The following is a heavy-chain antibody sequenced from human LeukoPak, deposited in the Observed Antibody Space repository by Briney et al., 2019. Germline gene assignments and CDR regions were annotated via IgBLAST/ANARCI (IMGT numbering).Heavy chain of an antibody. CDR1: GYTFTGYY. J-gene: IGHJ4*02. Sequence: ASVKVSCKASGYTFTGYYMHWVRQAPGQGLEWMGRINPNSGGTNYAQKFQGRVTMTRDTSISTAYMELSRLRSDDTAVYYCARQPYSSGWYEFDYWGQGTLVTVSS. CDR3: ARQPYSSGWYEFDY. D-gene: IGHD6-19*01. V-gene: IGHV1-2*06. CDR2: INPNSGGT.